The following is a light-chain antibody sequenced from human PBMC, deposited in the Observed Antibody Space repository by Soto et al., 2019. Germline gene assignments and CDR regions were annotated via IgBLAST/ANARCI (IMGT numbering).Light chain of an antibody. Sequence: SVVAVSLNTMERPTLTNTLSQSVPSTYLAWYRQKPGQAPRLLIYDASNRATGIPARFSGSGSGTDFTLTISSLEPEDFAVYYCQQRSNWPRTFGQGTKVAI. V-gene: IGKV3-11*01. CDR2: DAS. J-gene: IGKJ1*01. CDR3: QQRSNWPRT. CDR1: QSVPSTY.